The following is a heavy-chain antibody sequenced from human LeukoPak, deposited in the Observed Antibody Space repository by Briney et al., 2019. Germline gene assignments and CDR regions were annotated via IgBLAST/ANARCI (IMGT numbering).Heavy chain of an antibody. D-gene: IGHD1-26*01. CDR1: GFSLSSYW. CDR3: ATYSGAHHKTFDD. Sequence: GGSLRLSCAASGFSLSSYWMSWVRQAPGKGLEWVANIKQDESEKDYVDSVKGQFTISRDNAKNSMYLQMSSLRAEDTAVYYCATYSGAHHKTFDDWGQGTLVTVSS. V-gene: IGHV3-7*03. CDR2: IKQDESEK. J-gene: IGHJ4*02.